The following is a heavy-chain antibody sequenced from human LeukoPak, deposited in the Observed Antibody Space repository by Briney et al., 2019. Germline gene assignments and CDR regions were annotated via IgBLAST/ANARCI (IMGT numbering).Heavy chain of an antibody. J-gene: IGHJ5*02. Sequence: PSETLSLTCTVSGASISSGSYYWGWIRQPPGKGLEWIGSIYYSGSTYYNPSLKSRVTISVDTSKNQFSLKVSSVTAADTAVYYCARHITMVRGYLAQTRYNWFDPWGQGTLVTVSS. D-gene: IGHD3-10*01. CDR1: GASISSGSYY. CDR3: ARHITMVRGYLAQTRYNWFDP. V-gene: IGHV4-39*01. CDR2: IYYSGST.